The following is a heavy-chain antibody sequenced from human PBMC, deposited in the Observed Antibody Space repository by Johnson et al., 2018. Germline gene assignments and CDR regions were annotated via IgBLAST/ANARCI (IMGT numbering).Heavy chain of an antibody. CDR2: IKGNGDSI. CDR3: ARDRIVGVTTDAFDI. Sequence: VQLGESGGGLIQPGGSLRLSCAASGFTFDDYGMSWVRQAPGKGLEWVSAIKGNGDSIGYAASVKGRFPLSRDNPKNSLYLQMKRLRAEDTALYHCARDRIVGVTTDAFDIWGQGTMVTVSS. D-gene: IGHD1-26*01. CDR1: GFTFDDYG. J-gene: IGHJ3*02. V-gene: IGHV3-20*01.